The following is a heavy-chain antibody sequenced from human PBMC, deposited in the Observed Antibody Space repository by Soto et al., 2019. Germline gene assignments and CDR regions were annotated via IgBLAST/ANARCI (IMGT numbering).Heavy chain of an antibody. D-gene: IGHD2-8*02. CDR1: GGTFSSYA. J-gene: IGHJ6*02. V-gene: IGHV1-69*01. Sequence: QVQLVQSGAEVKKPGSSVKVSCTASGGTFSSYAISWVRQAPGQGLEWMGGIIPIFGTANYAQKFQGRLTITADESTSTAYMEMSSLRSEETAVYYCASSVTDYYDMDFWGQGTKVTVSS. CDR3: ASSVTDYYDMDF. CDR2: IIPIFGTA.